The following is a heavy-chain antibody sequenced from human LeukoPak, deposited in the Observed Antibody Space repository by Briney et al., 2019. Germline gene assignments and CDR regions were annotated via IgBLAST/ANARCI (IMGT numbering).Heavy chain of an antibody. CDR2: INHSGST. Sequence: SETLSLTCTVSGGSISSYYWSWIRQPPGKGLEWIGEINHSGSTNYNPSLKSRVTISVDTSKNQFSLKLSSVTAADTAVYYCARGIGGSGWYEFFDYWGQGTLVTVSS. J-gene: IGHJ4*02. CDR1: GGSISSYY. D-gene: IGHD6-19*01. V-gene: IGHV4-34*01. CDR3: ARGIGGSGWYEFFDY.